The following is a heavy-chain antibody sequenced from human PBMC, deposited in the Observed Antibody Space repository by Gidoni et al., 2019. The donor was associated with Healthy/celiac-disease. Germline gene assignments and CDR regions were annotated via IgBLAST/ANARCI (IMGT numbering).Heavy chain of an antibody. J-gene: IGHJ1*01. V-gene: IGHV1-69*01. CDR1: GGTFSSYA. Sequence: QVQLVQSGAEVKKPGSSVKVSCKASGGTFSSYAISWVRQAPGQGLEWMGGIIPIFGTANYAQKFQGRVTITADESTSTAYMELSSLRSEDTAVYYCARDPRDGYNEASAEYFQHWGQGTLVTVSS. D-gene: IGHD5-12*01. CDR3: ARDPRDGYNEASAEYFQH. CDR2: IIPIFGTA.